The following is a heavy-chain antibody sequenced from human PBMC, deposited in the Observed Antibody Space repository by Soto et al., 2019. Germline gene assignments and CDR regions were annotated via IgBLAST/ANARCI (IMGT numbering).Heavy chain of an antibody. Sequence: EVQVVESGGGLVKPGGSLRLSCVFSGFTFSTYTMNWVRQAPGKGLEWVSSINGRSNYVYYADSVKGRSTISRDNAKNSLYLQMNRLRAEDTAIYYCAREVGVVGSSSAFDHWGLGTLVTVSS. CDR2: INGRSNYV. CDR1: GFTFSTYT. V-gene: IGHV3-21*01. D-gene: IGHD1-26*01. CDR3: AREVGVVGSSSAFDH. J-gene: IGHJ4*02.